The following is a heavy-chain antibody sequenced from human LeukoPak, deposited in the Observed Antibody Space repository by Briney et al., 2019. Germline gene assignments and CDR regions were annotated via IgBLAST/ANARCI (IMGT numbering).Heavy chain of an antibody. CDR3: ARTTLYDYYMDV. V-gene: IGHV3-74*01. D-gene: IGHD1-1*01. CDR2: INNDGSST. CDR1: GFTLSSYW. J-gene: IGHJ6*03. Sequence: GGSLRLSCAASGFTLSSYWMHWVRQAPGKGLVWVSRINNDGSSTTYADSVKGRFTIPRDNAKNTLSLQMNSLRAEDTAVYYCARTTLYDYYMDVWGKGTTVTVSS.